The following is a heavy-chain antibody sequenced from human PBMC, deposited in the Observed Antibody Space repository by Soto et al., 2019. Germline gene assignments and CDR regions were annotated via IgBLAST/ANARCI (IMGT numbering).Heavy chain of an antibody. CDR2: INSKSGHT. V-gene: IGHV1-8*01. CDR3: ARGGYSYGPYYYYGMDV. CDR1: GYTFTSYD. J-gene: IGHJ6*02. D-gene: IGHD5-18*01. Sequence: EASVKVSCKASGYTFTSYDINWVRQATGQGPEWMGMINSKSGHTGYAQKFQGRVTMTRDTSTSTAYMEMSSLRSEDTAVYYCARGGYSYGPYYYYGMDVWGQGTTVTVSS.